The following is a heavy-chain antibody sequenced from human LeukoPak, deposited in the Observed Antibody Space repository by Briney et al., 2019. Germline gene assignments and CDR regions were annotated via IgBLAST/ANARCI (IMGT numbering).Heavy chain of an antibody. CDR3: AREAVGARTRWFDP. J-gene: IGHJ5*02. V-gene: IGHV4-38-2*02. D-gene: IGHD1-26*01. CDR1: GYSISSAYY. CDR2: IYHTGST. Sequence: PSETLSLTCVGSGYSISSAYYWGWIRQPPGKGLEWIASIYHTGSTYYNVSLKSRVTISIDTSRNQFSLKLNSVTAADTAVYYCAREAVGARTRWFDPWGRGTLVTVSS.